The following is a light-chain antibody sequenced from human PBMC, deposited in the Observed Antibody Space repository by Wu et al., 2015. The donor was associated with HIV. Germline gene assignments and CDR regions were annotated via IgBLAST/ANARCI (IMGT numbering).Light chain of an antibody. V-gene: IGKV1-33*01. Sequence: VGDRVTITCQASEDIRKFLNWYQQKPGTAPKLLICDASNLETGVPSRFSGSGSGTDFTFTISTLQPEDIATYYCQQYYDLPLTFGGGTKVEI. CDR1: EDIRKF. J-gene: IGKJ4*01. CDR3: QQYYDLPLT. CDR2: DAS.